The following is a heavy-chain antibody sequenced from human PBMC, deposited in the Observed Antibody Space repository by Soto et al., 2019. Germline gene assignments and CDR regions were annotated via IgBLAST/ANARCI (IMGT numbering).Heavy chain of an antibody. CDR3: ARGDREDIAVVIGVRPGEYGVDV. CDR1: GFTFRSYA. Sequence: GGSLRLSCAASGFTFRSYAMHWVRQAPGKGLECVAVISYDGSNKFYRDYVKGRFTISRDNSKNTLYLQINSLRFEDTAVYYCARGDREDIAVVIGVRPGEYGVDVWGQGTTVTVS. J-gene: IGHJ6*02. D-gene: IGHD2-15*01. V-gene: IGHV3-30-3*01. CDR2: ISYDGSNK.